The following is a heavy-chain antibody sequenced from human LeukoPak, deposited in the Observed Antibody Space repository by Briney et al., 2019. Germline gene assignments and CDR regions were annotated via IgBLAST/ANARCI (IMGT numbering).Heavy chain of an antibody. V-gene: IGHV3-15*01. D-gene: IGHD3-10*01. J-gene: IGHJ4*02. CDR3: TTRDQTYYYGSGSYLVDY. CDR1: GFTFSSYA. Sequence: GGSLRLSCAASGFTFSSYAMSWVRQAPGKGLEWVGRIKSKTDGGTTDYAAPVKGRFTISRDDSKNTLYLQMNSLKTEDTAVYYCTTRDQTYYYGSGSYLVDYWGQGTLVTVSS. CDR2: IKSKTDGGTT.